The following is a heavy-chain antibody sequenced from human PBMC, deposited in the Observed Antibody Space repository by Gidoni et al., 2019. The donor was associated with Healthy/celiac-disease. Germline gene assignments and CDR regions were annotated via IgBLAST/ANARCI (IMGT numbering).Heavy chain of an antibody. CDR2: MNPNSGNT. D-gene: IGHD6-6*01. CDR1: GYTFTSSD. V-gene: IGHV1-8*01. CDR3: ARGPKAARYYYYYGMDV. J-gene: IGHJ6*02. Sequence: QVQLVPSGAEVKKPGASVKVSCKASGYTFTSSDINWVRQATGQGREWMGWMNPNSGNTGYAQKFQGRVTMNRNTSISTAYMELSSLRSEDTAVDYCARGPKAARYYYYYGMDVWGQGTTVTVSS.